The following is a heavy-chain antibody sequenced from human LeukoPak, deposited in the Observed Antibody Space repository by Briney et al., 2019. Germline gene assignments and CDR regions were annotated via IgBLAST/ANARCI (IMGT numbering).Heavy chain of an antibody. CDR2: INPSGGST. J-gene: IGHJ4*02. CDR3: PRDFAVDYFDY. D-gene: IGHD3-3*01. Sequence: ASVKVSCKASGYTFTSYYMHWVRQAPGQGLEWMGIINPSGGSTSYAQKFQGRVTMTRDTSTSTVYMELSSLRSEDTAVYYCPRDFAVDYFDYWGQGTLVTVSS. V-gene: IGHV1-46*01. CDR1: GYTFTSYY.